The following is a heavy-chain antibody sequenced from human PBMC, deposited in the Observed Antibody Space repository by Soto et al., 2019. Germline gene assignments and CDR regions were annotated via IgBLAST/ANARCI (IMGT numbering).Heavy chain of an antibody. CDR3: ARGSSPSYYYGMDV. CDR2: IYHSGST. D-gene: IGHD2-2*01. Sequence: QLQLQESGSGLVKPSQTLSLTCAVSGGSISSDHYSWSWIRQPPGKGLEWIGYIYHSGSTSYNPSPKSRVTXXVXRXXNQFSLKLSSVNAADTAVYYCARGSSPSYYYGMDVWGQGTTVTVSS. CDR1: GGSISSDHYS. V-gene: IGHV4-30-2*01. J-gene: IGHJ6*02.